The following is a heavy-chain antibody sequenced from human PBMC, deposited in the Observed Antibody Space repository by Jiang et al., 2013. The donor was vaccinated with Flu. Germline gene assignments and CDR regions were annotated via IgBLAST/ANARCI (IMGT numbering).Heavy chain of an antibody. Sequence: SQTLSLTCAVSGDSVSRNTIAWNWIRQSPSRGLEWLGRTYYRSTWYYDYATSVKSRVIINPDASKNQFSLQLKSVTPEDTAVYYCTREGLGTGSDYWGQGTLVTVSS. CDR1: GDSVSRNTIA. V-gene: IGHV6-1*01. D-gene: IGHD1-1*01. CDR3: TREGLGTGSDY. J-gene: IGHJ4*02. CDR2: TYYRSTWYY.